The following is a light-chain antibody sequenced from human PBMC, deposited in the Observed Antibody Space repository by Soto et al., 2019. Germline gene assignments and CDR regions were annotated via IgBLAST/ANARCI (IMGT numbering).Light chain of an antibody. CDR2: GAS. J-gene: IGKJ4*01. CDR1: QSISNY. V-gene: IGKV1-39*01. CDR3: QQSYRAPLT. Sequence: DIQMTQSPSSLSASVGDRVTITCRASQSISNYLNWYQQKPGKAPKLLIYGASNLQSGVPSRFSGSGAGTDFTLTISSLQPEDFATFYCQQSYRAPLTVGGGTKVEIK.